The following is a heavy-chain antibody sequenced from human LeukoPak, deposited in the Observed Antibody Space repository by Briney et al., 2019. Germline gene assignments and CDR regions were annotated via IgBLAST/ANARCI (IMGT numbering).Heavy chain of an antibody. CDR1: GGSFSGYY. Sequence: SETLSLTCAVYGGSFSGYYWSWIRQPPGKGLEWIGEINHSGSTNYNPSLKSRVTISVDTSKNQFSLKLSSVTAADTAVHYCAREPLGYCSSTSCYYFDYWGQGTLVTVSS. CDR3: AREPLGYCSSTSCYYFDY. J-gene: IGHJ4*02. CDR2: INHSGST. D-gene: IGHD2-2*01. V-gene: IGHV4-34*01.